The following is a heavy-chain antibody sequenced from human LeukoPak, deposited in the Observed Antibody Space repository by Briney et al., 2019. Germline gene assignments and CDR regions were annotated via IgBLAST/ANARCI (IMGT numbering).Heavy chain of an antibody. CDR3: ARDTYGARRDYDLDY. D-gene: IGHD5-24*01. CDR2: INTNTGNP. V-gene: IGHV7-4-1*02. J-gene: IGHJ4*02. Sequence: ASVKFSCKASGYTFTSYAMNWVRQAPGQGLEWMGWINTNTGNPTYAQGFTGRFVFSLDTSVSTAYLQISSLKAEDTAVYYCARDTYGARRDYDLDYWGQGTLVTVSS. CDR1: GYTFTSYA.